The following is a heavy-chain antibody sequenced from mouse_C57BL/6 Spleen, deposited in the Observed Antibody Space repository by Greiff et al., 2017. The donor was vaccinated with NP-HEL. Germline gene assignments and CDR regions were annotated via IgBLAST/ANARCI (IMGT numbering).Heavy chain of an antibody. CDR2: ISSGGSYT. D-gene: IGHD1-1*01. CDR1: GFTFSSYG. CDR3: ASPITTVVATDWYFDV. J-gene: IGHJ1*03. V-gene: IGHV5-6*01. Sequence: EVMLVESGGDLVKPGGSLKLSCAASGFTFSSYGMSWVRQTPDKRLEWVATISSGGSYTYYPDSVKGRFTISRDNAKNTLYLQMSSLKSEDTAMYYCASPITTVVATDWYFDVWGTGTTVTVSS.